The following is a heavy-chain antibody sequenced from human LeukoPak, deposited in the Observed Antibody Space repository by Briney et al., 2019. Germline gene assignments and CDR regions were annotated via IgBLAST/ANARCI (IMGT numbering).Heavy chain of an antibody. D-gene: IGHD6-19*01. Sequence: ASVKVSCKASGYTFTSYGISWVRQAPGQGLEWMGWISAYNGNTNYAQKLQGRVTMTTDTSTSRAYMELRSLRSDDTAVYYCARMWSGWYAFYALDIWGQGTMVTVSS. V-gene: IGHV1-18*01. J-gene: IGHJ3*02. CDR3: ARMWSGWYAFYALDI. CDR2: ISAYNGNT. CDR1: GYTFTSYG.